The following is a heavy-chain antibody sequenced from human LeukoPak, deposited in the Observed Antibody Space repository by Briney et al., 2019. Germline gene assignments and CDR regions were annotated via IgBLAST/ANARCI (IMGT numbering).Heavy chain of an antibody. CDR3: ARNSAYSTSSGVNL. Sequence: RPSETLSLTCVVYGGSLGGYYWTWIRQPPGKGLEWIGEINDSGSTNYNPSLKSRVTMSIDTSKSQFSLKLNSVTAADTAVYYCARNSAYSTSSGVNLWGQGTLVTVSS. CDR1: GGSLGGYY. D-gene: IGHD6-6*01. J-gene: IGHJ4*02. V-gene: IGHV4-34*01. CDR2: INDSGST.